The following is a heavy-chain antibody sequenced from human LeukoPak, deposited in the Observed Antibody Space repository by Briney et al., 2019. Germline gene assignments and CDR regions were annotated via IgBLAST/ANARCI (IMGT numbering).Heavy chain of an antibody. CDR3: ARPKKNSSGWLHTFDY. Sequence: ASVKVSCKASGYTFTNYDINWVRQAPGQGLEWMGWINPNSGGTNYAQKFQGRVTMTRDTSISTAYMELSRLRSDDTAVYYCARPKKNSSGWLHTFDYWGQGTLVTVSS. V-gene: IGHV1-2*02. J-gene: IGHJ4*02. CDR1: GYTFTNYD. D-gene: IGHD6-19*01. CDR2: INPNSGGT.